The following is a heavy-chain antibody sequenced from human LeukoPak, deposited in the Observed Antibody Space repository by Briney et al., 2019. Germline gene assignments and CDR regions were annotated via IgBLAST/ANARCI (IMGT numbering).Heavy chain of an antibody. Sequence: ASVKVSCKASGYTFTSYDINWVRQATGQGLEWMGWMNPNSGNTGYAQEFQGRVTMTRNTSISTAYMELSSLRSEDTAVYYCARGGGPGLRLGPYYYYYGMDVWGQGTTVTVSS. D-gene: IGHD5-12*01. V-gene: IGHV1-8*01. J-gene: IGHJ6*02. CDR2: MNPNSGNT. CDR3: ARGGGPGLRLGPYYYYYGMDV. CDR1: GYTFTSYD.